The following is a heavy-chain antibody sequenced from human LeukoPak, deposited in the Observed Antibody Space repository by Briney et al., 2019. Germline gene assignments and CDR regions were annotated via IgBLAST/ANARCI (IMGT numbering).Heavy chain of an antibody. J-gene: IGHJ4*02. CDR2: ISSSGSTI. Sequence: TGGSLRLSCAASGFTFSDYYMSWIRQAPGKGLEWVSYISSSGSTIYYADSVKGRFTISRDNAKNSLYLQMNSLRAEDTAVYYCARVRKHIFSAAAIDYWGQGTLVTVSS. CDR3: ARVRKHIFSAAAIDY. D-gene: IGHD2-2*01. V-gene: IGHV3-11*04. CDR1: GFTFSDYY.